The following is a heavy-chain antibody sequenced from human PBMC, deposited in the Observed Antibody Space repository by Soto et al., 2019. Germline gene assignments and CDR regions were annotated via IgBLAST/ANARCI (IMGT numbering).Heavy chain of an antibody. Sequence: QVQLVESGGGVVQPGRSRRLSCAASGFTFSSYAMHWVRQAPGQGLEWVALISYDGSNKYYADSVKGRFTISRDNSKNTLYLQMNSLRPEDTAEYHCARDQGGTTLYYHGMDVWGQGTTVTVSS. J-gene: IGHJ6*02. CDR1: GFTFSSYA. V-gene: IGHV3-30-3*01. D-gene: IGHD1-7*01. CDR2: ISYDGSNK. CDR3: ARDQGGTTLYYHGMDV.